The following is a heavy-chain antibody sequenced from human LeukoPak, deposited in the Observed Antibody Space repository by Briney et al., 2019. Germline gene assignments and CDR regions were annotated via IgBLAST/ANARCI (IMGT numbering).Heavy chain of an antibody. V-gene: IGHV3-74*01. CDR3: AKGRRSGWYTFPWFDP. D-gene: IGHD6-19*01. CDR2: INSDGSIT. CDR1: GFTFTTYW. J-gene: IGHJ5*02. Sequence: GGSLRLSCAASGFTFTTYWMHWVRQAPGKGLVWVSHINSDGSITSYADSVKGRFTISRDNAKNTLYLQMNSLRAEDTAVYYCAKGRRSGWYTFPWFDPWGQGTLVTVSS.